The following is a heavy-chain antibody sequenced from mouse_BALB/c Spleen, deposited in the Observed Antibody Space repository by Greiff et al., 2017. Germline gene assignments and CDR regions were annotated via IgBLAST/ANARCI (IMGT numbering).Heavy chain of an antibody. Sequence: EVKVVESGGGLVKPGGSLKLSCAASGFTFSSYTMSWVRQTPEKRLEWVATISSGGGNTYYPDSVKGRFTISRDNAKNNLYLQMSSLRSEDTALYYCARSSAGYGSSYSAMDYWGQGTSVTVSS. CDR2: ISSGGGNT. CDR3: ARSSAGYGSSYSAMDY. V-gene: IGHV5-9*03. CDR1: GFTFSSYT. J-gene: IGHJ4*01. D-gene: IGHD1-1*01.